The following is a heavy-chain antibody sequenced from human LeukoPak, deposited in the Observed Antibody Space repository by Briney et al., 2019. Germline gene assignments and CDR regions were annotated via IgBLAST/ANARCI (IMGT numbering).Heavy chain of an antibody. CDR2: ISGSGSTI. CDR1: GFTFSSYE. J-gene: IGHJ4*02. CDR3: VREGGSSSWSDFDY. V-gene: IGHV3-48*03. Sequence: GGSLRLSCAASGFTFSSYEMNWVRQAPGKGLEWVSYISGSGSTIYYADSVKGRFTISRDNAKNSLYLQMNSLRAEDTAVYYCVREGGSSSWSDFDYWGQGTLVTVSS. D-gene: IGHD6-13*01.